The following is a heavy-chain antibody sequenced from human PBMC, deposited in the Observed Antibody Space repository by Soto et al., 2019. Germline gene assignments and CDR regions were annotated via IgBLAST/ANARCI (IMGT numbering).Heavy chain of an antibody. CDR1: GFTFSSHG. J-gene: IGHJ3*02. V-gene: IGHV3-23*01. CDR2: LSRGGGST. D-gene: IGHD5-12*01. CDR3: ERDGQYRTDGYDI. Sequence: EAQLSESGGDLVQPGGSLRLSCAASGFTFSSHGMGWVRQAPGKGLEWISGLSRGGGSTYYADSVKGRLTISRDNSKNTRELIMNRLRVEDTAVYHCERDGQYRTDGYDIWGQGTMVTVAS.